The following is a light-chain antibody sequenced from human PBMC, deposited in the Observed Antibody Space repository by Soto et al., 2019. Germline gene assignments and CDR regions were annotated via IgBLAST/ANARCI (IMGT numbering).Light chain of an antibody. CDR2: AAS. CDR3: QQAYNPIT. Sequence: DIQMTQSPSSVSASVGDRVTITCRASQGIATWLAWYQQKPGKAPKRLIYAASNLESGVPSRFSGSGSGTYFTLTITSLQPEDIATYYCQQAYNPITFGQGTRLEIK. CDR1: QGIATW. J-gene: IGKJ5*01. V-gene: IGKV1D-12*01.